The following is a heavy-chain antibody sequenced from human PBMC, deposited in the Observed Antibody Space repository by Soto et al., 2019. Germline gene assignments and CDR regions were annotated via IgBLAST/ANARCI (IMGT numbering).Heavy chain of an antibody. Sequence: PGGSLRLSCAASGCTFSDYYMGWIRQAPGKGLEWVSHIGGGSTHVQYAESVKGRFTISRDDAESSLYLQMNSLRVEDTAIYYCAKELFTGSGGAFDLWGQGTMVTVSS. CDR3: AKELFTGSGGAFDL. CDR1: GCTFSDYY. J-gene: IGHJ3*01. CDR2: IGGGSTHV. V-gene: IGHV3-11*01. D-gene: IGHD1-26*01.